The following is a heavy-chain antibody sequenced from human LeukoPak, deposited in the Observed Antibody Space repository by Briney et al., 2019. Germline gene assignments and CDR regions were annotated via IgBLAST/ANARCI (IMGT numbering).Heavy chain of an antibody. CDR3: ARAYCSSTSCYMGWFQH. V-gene: IGHV4-59*01. CDR1: GGSISSYY. D-gene: IGHD2-2*01. CDR2: IYSSGST. Sequence: TSETLSLTCTVSGGSISSYYWSWIRQPPGKGLEWIGHIYSSGSTNYNPSLKSRITISVDTSKNQFSLKLSSVTAADTAVYYCARAYCSSTSCYMGWFQHWGQGTLVTVSS. J-gene: IGHJ1*01.